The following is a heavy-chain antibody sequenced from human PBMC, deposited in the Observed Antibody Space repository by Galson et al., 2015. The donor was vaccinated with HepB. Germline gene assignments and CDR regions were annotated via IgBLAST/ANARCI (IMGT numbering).Heavy chain of an antibody. J-gene: IGHJ4*02. CDR1: GYTFTGYY. CDR3: ARAPGVAAAGTPCDY. D-gene: IGHD6-13*01. V-gene: IGHV1-2*06. Sequence: SVKVSCKASGYTFTGYYMHWVRQAPGQGLEWMRRINPNSGGTNYAQKFQGRVTMTRDTSISTAYMELSRLRSDDTAVYYRARAPGVAAAGTPCDYWGQGTLVTVSS. CDR2: INPNSGGT.